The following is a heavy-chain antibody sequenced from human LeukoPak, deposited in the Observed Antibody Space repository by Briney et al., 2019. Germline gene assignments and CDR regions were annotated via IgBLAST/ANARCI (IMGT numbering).Heavy chain of an antibody. CDR3: ARPAVSPVRDALGAFDI. Sequence: ASVKVSCKASGGTFSSYAISWVRQAPGQGLVWMGGIIPIFGTANYAQKFQGRVTITTDESTSTAYMELSSLRSEDTAVYYCARPAVSPVRDALGAFDIWGQGTMVTVSS. CDR1: GGTFSSYA. CDR2: IIPIFGTA. V-gene: IGHV1-69*05. J-gene: IGHJ3*02. D-gene: IGHD5-24*01.